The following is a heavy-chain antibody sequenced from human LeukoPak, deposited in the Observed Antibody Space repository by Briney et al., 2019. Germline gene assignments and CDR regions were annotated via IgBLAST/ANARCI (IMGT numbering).Heavy chain of an antibody. CDR2: IYYSGST. D-gene: IGHD3-9*01. V-gene: IGHV4-39*07. J-gene: IGHJ4*02. CDR3: ARDPFATGYSPFDF. Sequence: PSETLSLTCTVSGGSISSSSYYWGWIRQPPGKGLEWIGSIYYSGSTYYNPSLKSRVTISVDTSKNQFSLKLSSVTAADTAVYYCARDPFATGYSPFDFWGQGTLVTVSS. CDR1: GGSISSSSYY.